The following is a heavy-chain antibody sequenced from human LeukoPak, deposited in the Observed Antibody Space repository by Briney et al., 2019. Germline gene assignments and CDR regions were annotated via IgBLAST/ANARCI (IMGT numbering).Heavy chain of an antibody. Sequence: SETLSLTCTVSGGSISSYYWSWIRQPAGKGLEWIGRIYTSGSTNYNPSLKSRVTMSVDTSKNQFSLKLSSVTAADTAVYYCAGTEPPTGNYNWFDPWGQGTLVAVSS. V-gene: IGHV4-4*07. CDR3: AGTEPPTGNYNWFDP. J-gene: IGHJ5*02. CDR1: GGSISSYY. D-gene: IGHD1-14*01. CDR2: IYTSGST.